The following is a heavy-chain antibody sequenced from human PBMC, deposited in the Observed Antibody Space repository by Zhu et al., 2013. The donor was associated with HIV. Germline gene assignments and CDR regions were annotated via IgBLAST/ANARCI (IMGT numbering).Heavy chain of an antibody. Sequence: QVQLVQSGAEVKKPGASVKVSCKASGYTFTSYDINWVRQATGQGLEWMGWMNPNSGNTGYAQKFQGRVTMTRNTSISTAYMELSSLRSEDTAVYYCVGRNRQVRIFGVVVVVAASDAFDIWGQGTMVTVSS. CDR1: GYTFTSYD. CDR2: MNPNSGNT. V-gene: IGHV1-8*01. CDR3: VGRNRQVRIFGVVVVVAASDAFDI. D-gene: IGHD2-15*01. J-gene: IGHJ3*02.